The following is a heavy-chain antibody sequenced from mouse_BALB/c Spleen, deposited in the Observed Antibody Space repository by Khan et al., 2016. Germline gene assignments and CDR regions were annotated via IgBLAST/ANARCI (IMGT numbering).Heavy chain of an antibody. CDR2: IDPYNGVS. V-gene: IGHV1S135*01. D-gene: IGHD2-1*01. Sequence: VQLKQSGPELVKPGASVKVSCKGSGYAFTTYNMYWVKQSHGKSLEWIGYIDPYNGVSSYNQKFKDKATLTVDESSSTAYMHLNSLTSEDSAVXYCASWDGNYVPFAYWGQGTLVTVSA. CDR1: GYAFTTYN. CDR3: ASWDGNYVPFAY. J-gene: IGHJ3*01.